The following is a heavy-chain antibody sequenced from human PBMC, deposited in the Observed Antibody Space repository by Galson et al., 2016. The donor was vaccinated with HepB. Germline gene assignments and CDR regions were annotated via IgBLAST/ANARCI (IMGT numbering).Heavy chain of an antibody. CDR2: ISWNSGRI. V-gene: IGHV3-9*01. CDR1: GFTFNYYD. D-gene: IGHD4-17*01. Sequence: SLRLSCAASGFTFNYYDMYWVRQDPGKGLEWVSGISWNSGRIAYADSVKGRFTISRDNAKNSLFLEMNSLRAEDTALYYCAKDMRAGDYARRAFDIWGQGTMVLVSS. J-gene: IGHJ3*02. CDR3: AKDMRAGDYARRAFDI.